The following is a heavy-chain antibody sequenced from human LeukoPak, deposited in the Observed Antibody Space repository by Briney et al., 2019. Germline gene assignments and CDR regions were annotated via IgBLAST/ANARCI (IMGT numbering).Heavy chain of an antibody. Sequence: SETLSLTCTVSGGSISSGRYFWSWIRQHPGKGLEWIGYISHSGSTYYNPSLKSRVTMSVDTSKNQFSLKLSSVTAADTAVYYCARGGVVPAAITTLYYYYGMDVWGQGTTVTVSS. CDR2: ISHSGST. CDR1: GGSISSGRYF. V-gene: IGHV4-31*03. D-gene: IGHD2-2*02. J-gene: IGHJ6*02. CDR3: ARGGVVPAAITTLYYYYGMDV.